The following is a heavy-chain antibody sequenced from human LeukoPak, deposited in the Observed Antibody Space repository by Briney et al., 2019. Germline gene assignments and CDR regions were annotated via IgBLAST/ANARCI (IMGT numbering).Heavy chain of an antibody. CDR2: IYYSGST. V-gene: IGHV4-39*07. D-gene: IGHD6-13*01. CDR1: GGSISSYY. Sequence: SETLSLTCTVSGGSISSYYWSWIRQPPGKGLEWIGSIYYSGSTYYNPSLKSRVTISVDRSKNQFSLKLSSVTAADTAVYYCARVRHSSSWYGDFDYWGQGTLVTVSS. J-gene: IGHJ4*02. CDR3: ARVRHSSSWYGDFDY.